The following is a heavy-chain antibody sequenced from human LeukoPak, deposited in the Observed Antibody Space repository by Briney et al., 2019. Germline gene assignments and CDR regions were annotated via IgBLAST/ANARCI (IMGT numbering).Heavy chain of an antibody. V-gene: IGHV4-61*02. Sequence: QVQLQESGPGLVKPSQTLSLTCTVSVGSISSTSYYWSWIRQPTGAGLEWVGRIYRSGSTNYNPTLKSRVTISVEMSNNQFSLKLSSVTAADTAIYYCAREASLALDSWGQGTLVTVSS. D-gene: IGHD3-10*01. CDR1: VGSISSTSYY. J-gene: IGHJ4*02. CDR3: AREASLALDS. CDR2: IYRSGST.